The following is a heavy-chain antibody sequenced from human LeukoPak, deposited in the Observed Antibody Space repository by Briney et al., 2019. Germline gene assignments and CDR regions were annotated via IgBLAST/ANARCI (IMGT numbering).Heavy chain of an antibody. Sequence: ASVKVSGKASGGTFSSYAISWVRQAPGQGLEWMGGIIPIFGTANYAQKFQGRVTITADESTSTAYMELSSLRSEDTAVYYCAMGWYYYYYGMDVWGQGTTVTVSS. CDR1: GGTFSSYA. V-gene: IGHV1-69*13. CDR2: IIPIFGTA. CDR3: AMGWYYYYYGMDV. J-gene: IGHJ6*02. D-gene: IGHD6-19*01.